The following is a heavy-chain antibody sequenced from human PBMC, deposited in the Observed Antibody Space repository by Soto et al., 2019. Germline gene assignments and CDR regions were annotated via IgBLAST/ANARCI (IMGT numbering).Heavy chain of an antibody. CDR3: ARGRRVAVTTSPNWFDP. CDR1: GGSISSGGYY. Sequence: SETLSLTCTVSGGSISSGGYYWSWIRQHPGKGLEWIGYIYYSGSTYYNPSLKSRVTISVDTSKNQFSLKLSSVTAADTAVYYCARGRRVAVTTSPNWFDPWGQGTLVTVSS. V-gene: IGHV4-31*03. CDR2: IYYSGST. D-gene: IGHD4-17*01. J-gene: IGHJ5*02.